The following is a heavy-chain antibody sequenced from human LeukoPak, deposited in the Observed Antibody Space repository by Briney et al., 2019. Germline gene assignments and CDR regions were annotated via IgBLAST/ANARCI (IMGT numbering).Heavy chain of an antibody. CDR1: GGSISSSSYY. V-gene: IGHV4-61*02. CDR2: IYTSGST. CDR3: ARVFDPPEWPYYYYYMDV. Sequence: SETLSLTCTVSGGSISSSSYYWSWIRQPAGKGLEWIGRIYTSGSTNYNPSLKSRFTMSVDTSKNQFSLKLSSVTAADTAVYYCARVFDPPEWPYYYYYMDVWGKGTTVTVSS. J-gene: IGHJ6*03. D-gene: IGHD3-3*01.